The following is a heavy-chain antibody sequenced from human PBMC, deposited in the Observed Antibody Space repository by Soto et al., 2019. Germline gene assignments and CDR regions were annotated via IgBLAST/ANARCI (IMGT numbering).Heavy chain of an antibody. J-gene: IGHJ5*02. Sequence: EVQLLESGGGLVQPGGSLRLSCAASGFTFSRYAMSWVRQAPGKGLEWVSAISGSGGSTYYADSVKCRFTISRDNSKNTLYLQMNSLRAEDTAVYYCAKGGDYGSGLFDPWGQGTLVTVSS. V-gene: IGHV3-23*01. D-gene: IGHD3-10*01. CDR3: AKGGDYGSGLFDP. CDR1: GFTFSRYA. CDR2: ISGSGGST.